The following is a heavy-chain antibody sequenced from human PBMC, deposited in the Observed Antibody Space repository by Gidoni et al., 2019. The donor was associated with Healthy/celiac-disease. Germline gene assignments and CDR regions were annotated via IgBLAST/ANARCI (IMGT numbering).Heavy chain of an antibody. CDR1: GGTFSSYT. J-gene: IGHJ6*02. V-gene: IGHV1-69*08. CDR2: IIPILGIA. CDR3: ARDRGDIVVVPAALMDV. Sequence: QVQLVQSGAEVKKPGSSVKVSCKASGGTFSSYTISWVRQAPGQGLEWMGRIIPILGIANYAQKFQGRVTITADKSTSTAYMELSSLRSEDTAVYYCARDRGDIVVVPAALMDVWGQGTTVTVSS. D-gene: IGHD2-2*01.